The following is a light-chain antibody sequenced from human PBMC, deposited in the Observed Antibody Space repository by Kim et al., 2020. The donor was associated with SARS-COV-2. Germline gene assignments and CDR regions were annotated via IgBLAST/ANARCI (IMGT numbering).Light chain of an antibody. V-gene: IGLV3-19*01. CDR1: SLRSYY. CDR2: GKN. Sequence: SSELTQDPAVSVALGQTVRLTCQGDSLRSYYANWYQHKPGQAPVLVIYGKNNRPSGIPDRFSCSSSGNTASLTITGAQAEDQADYYCNSRDSSGNHLVFG. CDR3: NSRDSSGNHLV. J-gene: IGLJ3*02.